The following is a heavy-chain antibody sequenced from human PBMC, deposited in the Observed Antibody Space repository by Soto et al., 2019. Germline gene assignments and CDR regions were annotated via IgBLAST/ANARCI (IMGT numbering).Heavy chain of an antibody. Sequence: EVQLVESGGGLVQPGGSLRLSCEASGFTFRNYDMHWVRQGTGKGLEWVSGISAAGDPDYADSVEGRITISDENANNSFFLQMSSLRVGDAAVYYCARSDRYFYGLDVWGQGTTVIVSS. CDR2: ISAAGDP. CDR1: GFTFRNYD. V-gene: IGHV3-13*05. J-gene: IGHJ6*02. CDR3: ARSDRYFYGLDV.